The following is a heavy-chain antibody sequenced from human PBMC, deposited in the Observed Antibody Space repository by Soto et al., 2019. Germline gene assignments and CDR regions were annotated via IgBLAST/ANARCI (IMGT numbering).Heavy chain of an antibody. CDR1: GYTFTSYD. CDR3: ARWGTVVPAAGHKNYYFDY. Sequence: ASAKVSCKASGYTFTSYDISCLRQAPGQGLEWMGWNSTYNSNTNYAQKLQGRVTMTTDTSTSTAYMELRSLRSDDTAVYYCARWGTVVPAAGHKNYYFDYWGQGTLVTVSS. D-gene: IGHD2-2*01. V-gene: IGHV1-18*04. J-gene: IGHJ4*02. CDR2: NSTYNSNT.